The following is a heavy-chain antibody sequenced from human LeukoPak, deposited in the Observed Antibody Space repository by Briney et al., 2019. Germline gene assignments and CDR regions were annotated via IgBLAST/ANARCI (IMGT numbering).Heavy chain of an antibody. CDR3: ARDGEYQLLYQGTVRYFDY. V-gene: IGHV4-34*01. D-gene: IGHD2-2*02. J-gene: IGHJ4*02. CDR2: INHSGST. Sequence: SETLSLTCAVYGGSFSGYYWSWIRQPPGKGLEWIGEINHSGSTNYNPSLKSRVTISVDTSKNQFSLKLSSVTAADTAVYYCARDGEYQLLYQGTVRYFDYWGQGTLVTVSS. CDR1: GGSFSGYY.